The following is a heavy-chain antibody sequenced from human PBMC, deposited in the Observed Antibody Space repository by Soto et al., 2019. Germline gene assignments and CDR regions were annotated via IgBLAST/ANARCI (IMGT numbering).Heavy chain of an antibody. CDR3: ARTFSLGNWYVFDS. CDR1: GGSIRNGGYY. Sequence: PSETLSLTCIISGGSIRNGGYYWTWIRQPPGKGLEWIGYIYHSGSTYYNPSLKSRVTISVDRSKNQFSLMLNSVTAADTAVYYCARTFSLGNWYVFDSWGQGTLVTVSS. V-gene: IGHV4-30-2*02. J-gene: IGHJ4*02. CDR2: IYHSGST. D-gene: IGHD1-1*01.